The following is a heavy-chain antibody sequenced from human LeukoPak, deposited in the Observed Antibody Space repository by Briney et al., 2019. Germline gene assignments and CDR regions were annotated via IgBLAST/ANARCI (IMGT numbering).Heavy chain of an antibody. CDR2: IYYSGST. J-gene: IGHJ5*02. V-gene: IGHV4-59*08. CDR1: GGSISSYY. D-gene: IGHD6-13*01. Sequence: SETLSLTCTVSGGSISSYYWSWIRQPPGKGLEWIGYIYYSGSTNYNPSLKSRVTVPVDTSKNQFSLKLSSVTAADTAVYYCARHGFSGGSWCWFDPWGQGTLVTVSS. CDR3: ARHGFSGGSWCWFDP.